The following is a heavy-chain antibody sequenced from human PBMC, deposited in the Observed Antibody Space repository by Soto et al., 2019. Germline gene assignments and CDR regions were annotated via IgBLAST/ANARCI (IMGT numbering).Heavy chain of an antibody. CDR3: ARGLGAAGGYYYYYMDV. CDR2: INHSGST. V-gene: IGHV4-34*01. Sequence: SETLSLTCAVYGGSFSGYYWSWIRQPPGKGLEWIGEINHSGSTNYNPSLKSRVTISVDTSKNQFSLKLSSVTAADTAVYYCARGLGAAGGYYYYYMDVWGKGTTVTVSS. J-gene: IGHJ6*03. CDR1: GGSFSGYY. D-gene: IGHD6-13*01.